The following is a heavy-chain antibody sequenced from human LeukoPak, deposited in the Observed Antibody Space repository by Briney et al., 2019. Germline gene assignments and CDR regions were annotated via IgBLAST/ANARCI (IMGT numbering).Heavy chain of an antibody. CDR2: IYPGDSDI. V-gene: IGHV5-51*01. CDR3: ARSFRGPTGSFDY. CDR1: GYTFTSYW. Sequence: GESLKICCKGSGYTFTSYWIGWVRQMPGKGLEWMGIIYPGDSDITYSPSFQGQVTLSADKSISTAYLHWSSLKASDTAMYYCARSFRGPTGSFDYWGQGTLVTVSS. J-gene: IGHJ4*02. D-gene: IGHD4-17*01.